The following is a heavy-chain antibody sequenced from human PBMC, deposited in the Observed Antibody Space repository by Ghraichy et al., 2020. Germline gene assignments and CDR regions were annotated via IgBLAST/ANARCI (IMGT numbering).Heavy chain of an antibody. CDR1: GITFNYYG. V-gene: IGHV3-23*01. CDR2: ISGSGYAA. J-gene: IGHJ4*02. Sequence: GALRLSCVASGITFNYYGMTWVRQAPGKGLEWVSGISGSGYAAYYADSVKGRFTISRDNSKNTLYLQMNSLRAEDMAIYYCATQISLYCSGANCHGDYWGQGTLVTVSS. D-gene: IGHD2-15*01. CDR3: ATQISLYCSGANCHGDY.